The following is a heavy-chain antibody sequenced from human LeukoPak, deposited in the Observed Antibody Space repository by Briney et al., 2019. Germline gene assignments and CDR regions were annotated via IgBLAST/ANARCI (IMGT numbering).Heavy chain of an antibody. CDR2: FDPEDGET. CDR1: GYTLTELS. D-gene: IGHD3-10*01. CDR3: ATDLIWFGESSSAFDN. Sequence: GASVKVSCKVSGYTLTELSMHWVRQAPGKGLEWMGGFDPEDGETIYAQKFQGRVTMTEDTSTDTAYMELSSLRSEDTAVYYCATDLIWFGESSSAFDNWGQGTMVTVSS. J-gene: IGHJ3*02. V-gene: IGHV1-24*01.